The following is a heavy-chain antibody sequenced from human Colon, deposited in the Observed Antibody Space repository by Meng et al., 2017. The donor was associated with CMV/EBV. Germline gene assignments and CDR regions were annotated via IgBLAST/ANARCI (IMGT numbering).Heavy chain of an antibody. CDR3: ATPRAPYDVWNGNLPGYYGMDF. Sequence: GESLKISCVASGFTFSTHYMHWARQAPGTGLVWVSRINSDGKSTSYLDSVKGRFTISRDNAKNTVYLEMTSLTGEDSGVYYCATPRAPYDVWNGNLPGYYGMDFWGQGTMVTVSS. CDR2: INSDGKST. D-gene: IGHD3-3*01. CDR1: GFTFSTHY. J-gene: IGHJ6*02. V-gene: IGHV3-74*01.